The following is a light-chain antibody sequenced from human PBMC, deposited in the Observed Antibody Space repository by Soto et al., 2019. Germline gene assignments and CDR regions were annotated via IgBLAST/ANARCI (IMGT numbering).Light chain of an antibody. CDR2: DAS. Sequence: EIVMTQSPATLSVSPGGRSTLSCRSSQRISSSNLAWYQHKPGQGPRLLIYDASKRATGIPARFSGSGSGTDFTLTISSLEPEDFAVYYCQQRSNWPRITFGQGTRLEIK. CDR1: QRISSSN. J-gene: IGKJ5*01. CDR3: QQRSNWPRIT. V-gene: IGKV3-11*01.